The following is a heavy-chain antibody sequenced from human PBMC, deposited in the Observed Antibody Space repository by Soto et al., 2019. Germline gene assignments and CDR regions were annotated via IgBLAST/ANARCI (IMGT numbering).Heavy chain of an antibody. D-gene: IGHD2-2*01. CDR1: GFTFSSYA. CDR3: ARDRYCSSTSCIGAYFDY. CDR2: ISYDGSNK. V-gene: IGHV3-30-3*01. J-gene: IGHJ4*02. Sequence: PGGSLRLSCAASGFTFSSYAMHWVRQAPGKGLEWVAVISYDGSNKYYADSVKGRFTISRDNSKNTLYLQMNSLRAEDTAVYYCARDRYCSSTSCIGAYFDYWGQGTLVTVSS.